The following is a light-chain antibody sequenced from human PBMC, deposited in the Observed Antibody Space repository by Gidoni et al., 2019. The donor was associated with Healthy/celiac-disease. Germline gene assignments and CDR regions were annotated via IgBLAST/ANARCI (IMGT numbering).Light chain of an antibody. CDR3: QSYDSSLSGSV. CDR2: GNS. V-gene: IGLV1-40*01. CDR1: SSNIGAGYD. Sequence: QSVLPQPPSVSGAPGQRVTTSCTGSSSNIGAGYDVHWYQQLPGTAPKLLIYGNSNRPSGVPDRFSGSKSGTSASLAITGLQAEDEADYYCQSYDSSLSGSVFGGGTKLTVL. J-gene: IGLJ2*01.